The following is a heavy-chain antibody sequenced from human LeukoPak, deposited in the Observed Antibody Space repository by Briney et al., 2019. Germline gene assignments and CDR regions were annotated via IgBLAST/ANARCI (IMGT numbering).Heavy chain of an antibody. CDR2: ITGGGGST. J-gene: IGHJ4*02. Sequence: PGGSLRLSCAASGFTFITYAMSWFRQAPGKGLEWVSAITGGGGSTYYTDSVKGRFTISRDNSKNTVYLQMNSLRAEDTAVYYCARNYYYESSGPQYWGQGTLVTVSS. V-gene: IGHV3-23*01. CDR1: GFTFITYA. D-gene: IGHD3-22*01. CDR3: ARNYYYESSGPQY.